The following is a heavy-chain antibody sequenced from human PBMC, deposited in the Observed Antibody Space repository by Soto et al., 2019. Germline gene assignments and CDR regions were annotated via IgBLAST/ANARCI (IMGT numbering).Heavy chain of an antibody. V-gene: IGHV3-48*03. J-gene: IGHJ3*02. D-gene: IGHD1-26*01. CDR3: APRKYGSFNIGAFDI. CDR1: GLSFSTYE. CDR2: ISKSGIDI. Sequence: EVQLVESGGGLVQLGGSLSLPCAASGLSFSTYERNWVRQAPGKGLEWVSYISKSGIDIYYADSVKGRFTISRDNANNSLYLQMNSLRAEDTAVYYCAPRKYGSFNIGAFDIWGQGTMVTVSS.